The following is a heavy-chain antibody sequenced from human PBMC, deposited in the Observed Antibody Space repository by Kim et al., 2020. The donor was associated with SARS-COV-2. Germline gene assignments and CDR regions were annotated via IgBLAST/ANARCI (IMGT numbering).Heavy chain of an antibody. Sequence: DGNVKHYAASMRGRFTISRDNAKNSLFLQINTLRVEDTAIYYCVRDWSVWGQGTLVTVST. CDR3: VRDWSV. J-gene: IGHJ4*02. CDR2: DGNVK. V-gene: IGHV3-7*03.